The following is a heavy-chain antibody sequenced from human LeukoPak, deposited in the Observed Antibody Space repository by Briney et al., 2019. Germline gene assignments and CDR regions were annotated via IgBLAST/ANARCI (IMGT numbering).Heavy chain of an antibody. D-gene: IGHD3-10*01. V-gene: IGHV3-9*01. CDR3: AKGTQGGNSGWGYFIDY. CDR1: GFKFDEYV. Sequence: GGSLRLSCEASGFKFDEYVMHWVRQAPGKGLEWVSGINWNSGSIDYADSVKGRFTISRDNAKNFLYVQMNNLRAEDTALYYCAKGTQGGNSGWGYFIDYWGQGTLVTVSS. J-gene: IGHJ4*02. CDR2: INWNSGSI.